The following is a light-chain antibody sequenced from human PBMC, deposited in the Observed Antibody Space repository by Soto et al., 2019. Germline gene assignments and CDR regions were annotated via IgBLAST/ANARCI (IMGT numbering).Light chain of an antibody. Sequence: QSALTQPPSASGSPGQSVTISCTGTNSDVGGYNFVSWYQQHPGTAPKLIIYEVTKRPSGVPDRFSGSKSGSTASLTVSGLQAEDEADYYCSSYAGSNNRFVFGTGTKVTVL. CDR2: EVT. CDR3: SSYAGSNNRFV. J-gene: IGLJ1*01. CDR1: NSDVGGYNF. V-gene: IGLV2-8*01.